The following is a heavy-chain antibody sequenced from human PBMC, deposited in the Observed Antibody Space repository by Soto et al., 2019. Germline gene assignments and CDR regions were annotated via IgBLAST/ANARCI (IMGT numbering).Heavy chain of an antibody. CDR1: GYTFTSYD. D-gene: IGHD3-3*01. V-gene: IGHV1-8*01. J-gene: IGHJ3*02. CDR2: MNPNSGNT. Sequence: GASVKVSCKASGYTFTSYDINWVRQATGQGLEWMGWMNPNSGNTGYAQKFQGRVTMTRNTSISTAYMELSSLRSEDTAVYYCASPARNYDFWSGYSFDIWGRGTMVTVSS. CDR3: ASPARNYDFWSGYSFDI.